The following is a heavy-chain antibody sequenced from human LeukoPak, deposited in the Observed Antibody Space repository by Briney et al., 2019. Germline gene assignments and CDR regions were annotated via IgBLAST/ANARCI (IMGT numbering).Heavy chain of an antibody. J-gene: IGHJ3*02. CDR3: ARGGPDNWGSRENAFDI. D-gene: IGHD7-27*01. V-gene: IGHV1-18*01. Sequence: GASVKVSCKPYGYTFTSHGISWVRQAPGQGLEWMGWISGFNGETHYAQNLQGRVTMTTDTSTSTAYMELRSLRSDDTAVYYCARGGPDNWGSRENAFDIWGQGTMVTVSS. CDR2: ISGFNGET. CDR1: GYTFTSHG.